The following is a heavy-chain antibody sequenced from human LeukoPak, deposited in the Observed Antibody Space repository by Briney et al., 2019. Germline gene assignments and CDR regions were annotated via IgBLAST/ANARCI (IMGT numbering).Heavy chain of an antibody. CDR2: ISASGDKT. D-gene: IGHD3-10*01. V-gene: IGHV3-23*01. J-gene: IGHJ4*02. CDR3: AKDYGSGSYYSVGDFDY. Sequence: GGSLRLSCAASGFTFSSYAMSWVRQAPGKGLEWVSSISASGDKTYNADSVKGRFTISRDNSKNTLYLHINSLRAEDTAIYYCAKDYGSGSYYSVGDFDYWGQGTLVTVSS. CDR1: GFTFSSYA.